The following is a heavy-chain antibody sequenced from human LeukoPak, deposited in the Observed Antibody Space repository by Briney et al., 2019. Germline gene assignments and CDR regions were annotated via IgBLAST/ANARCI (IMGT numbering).Heavy chain of an antibody. D-gene: IGHD3-9*01. CDR2: ISGSGGST. V-gene: IGHV3-23*01. Sequence: PGGSLRLSCAASGFTFSSYAMSWVRQAPGKGLEWVSAISGSGGSTYYADSVKGRFTISRDNSKNTLYLQMNSLRAEDTAVYYCAKDGPSLRYFDWLSRYYYMDVWGKGTTVTISS. CDR1: GFTFSSYA. J-gene: IGHJ6*03. CDR3: AKDGPSLRYFDWLSRYYYMDV.